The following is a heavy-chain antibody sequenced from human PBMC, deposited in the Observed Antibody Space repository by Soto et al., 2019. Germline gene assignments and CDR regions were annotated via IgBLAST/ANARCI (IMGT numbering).Heavy chain of an antibody. CDR1: RGSFNAYS. V-gene: IGHV4-34*01. CDR3: ARGLRYSGMDV. Sequence: SETLSLTCAVHRGSFNAYSWTWIRRPPGKGLEWIGEIDHSGSTTYNPSLKSRIIMSVDTSKNQFSLNVSSMTAADTAVYYCARGLRYSGMDVWGQGTTVTVSS. J-gene: IGHJ6*02. CDR2: IDHSGST.